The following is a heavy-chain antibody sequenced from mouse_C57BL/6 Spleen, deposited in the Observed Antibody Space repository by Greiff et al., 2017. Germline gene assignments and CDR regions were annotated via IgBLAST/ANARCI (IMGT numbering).Heavy chain of an antibody. J-gene: IGHJ2*01. CDR1: GFTFSDYG. Sequence: EVQGVESGGGLVKPGGSLKLSCAASGFTFSDYGMHWVRQAPEKGLEWVAYISSGSSTIYYADTVKGRLTISRDNAKNTLFLQMNRLRSEDTAMYYCAGQGLRRERVYYFDYWGQGTTLTVSS. CDR2: ISSGSSTI. CDR3: AGQGLRRERVYYFDY. V-gene: IGHV5-17*01. D-gene: IGHD3-3*01.